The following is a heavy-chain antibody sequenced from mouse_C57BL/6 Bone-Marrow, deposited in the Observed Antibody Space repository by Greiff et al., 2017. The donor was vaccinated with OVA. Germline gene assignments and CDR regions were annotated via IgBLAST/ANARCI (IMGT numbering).Heavy chain of an antibody. J-gene: IGHJ4*01. CDR3: ARKGGWSFRGYAMDY. Sequence: VQLQQSGAELVRPGTSVKVSCKASGYAFTNYLIEWVKQRPGQGLEWIGVINPGSGGTNYNEKFKGKATLTADKSSSTAYMQLSSLTSEDSAVYFCARKGGWSFRGYAMDYWGQGTSVTVSS. CDR1: GYAFTNYL. D-gene: IGHD2-3*01. V-gene: IGHV1-54*01. CDR2: INPGSGGT.